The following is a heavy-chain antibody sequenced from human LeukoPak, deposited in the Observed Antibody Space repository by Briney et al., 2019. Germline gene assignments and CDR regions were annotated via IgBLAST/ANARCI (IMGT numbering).Heavy chain of an antibody. CDR2: IYVDGRTT. J-gene: IGHJ5*02. V-gene: IGHV3-74*01. CDR1: GFTVSSNY. CDR3: IRDFRSADL. Sequence: GGSLRLSCAASGFTVSSNYMSWVRQPPGKGLVWVSRIYVDGRTTNYADSVKGRFTISRDNAKNTVYLEMNSLSVEDTATYYCIRDFRSADLWGQGTLVTVTS.